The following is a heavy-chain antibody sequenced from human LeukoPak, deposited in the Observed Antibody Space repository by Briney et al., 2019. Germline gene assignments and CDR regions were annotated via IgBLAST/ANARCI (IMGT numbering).Heavy chain of an antibody. CDR3: AREPLGGSGYFDL. J-gene: IGHJ2*01. V-gene: IGHV4-59*01. CDR1: GGSISTYY. Sequence: SETLSLTCTVSGGSISTYYWSWIRQPPGKGLEWIGFIYYSGSTNYNPSLKSRVTISVDTSKNQFSLKLSSVTAADTAVYYCAREPLGGSGYFDLWGRGTLVTVSS. D-gene: IGHD2-15*01. CDR2: IYYSGST.